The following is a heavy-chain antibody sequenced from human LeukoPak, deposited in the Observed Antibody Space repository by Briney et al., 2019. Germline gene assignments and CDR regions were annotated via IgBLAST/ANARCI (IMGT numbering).Heavy chain of an antibody. CDR3: ARGGPDTAMVPPDY. J-gene: IGHJ4*02. V-gene: IGHV4-31*03. CDR1: GGSISSGGYY. CDR2: IYYSGST. Sequence: SQTLSLTCTVSGGSISSGGYYWSWIRQHPGKGLEWIGCIYYSGSTYYNPSLKSRVTISVDTSKNQFSLKLSSVTAADTAVYYCARGGPDTAMVPPDYWGQGTLVTVSS. D-gene: IGHD5-18*01.